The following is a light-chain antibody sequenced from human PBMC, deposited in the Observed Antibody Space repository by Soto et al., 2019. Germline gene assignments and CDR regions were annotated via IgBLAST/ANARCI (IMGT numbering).Light chain of an antibody. J-gene: IGKJ1*01. V-gene: IGKV3-11*01. Sequence: EIVLTQSPATLSLSPGERATLSCRASQSVSSYLAWYQQKPGQAPRPLIYDASNRATGIPARFSGSGSGTDFTFTISSLEPEDFAVYYCQQRSNWPPWTFGQGTKVESK. CDR2: DAS. CDR3: QQRSNWPPWT. CDR1: QSVSSY.